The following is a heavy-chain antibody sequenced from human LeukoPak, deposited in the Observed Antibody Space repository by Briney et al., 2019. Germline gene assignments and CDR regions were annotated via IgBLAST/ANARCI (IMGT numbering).Heavy chain of an antibody. CDR2: IKQDGSDK. D-gene: IGHD5-12*01. J-gene: IGHJ4*02. CDR1: GFTFTTLW. CDR3: ARGYSGYAY. Sequence: GGSLRLSCAASGFTFTTLWMGWVRQAPGKGLEWVANIKQDGSDKYYVDSVKGRFTISRDNAKNSLYLQMNSLRAEDTALYYCARGYSGYAYWGQGTLVTVSS. V-gene: IGHV3-7*03.